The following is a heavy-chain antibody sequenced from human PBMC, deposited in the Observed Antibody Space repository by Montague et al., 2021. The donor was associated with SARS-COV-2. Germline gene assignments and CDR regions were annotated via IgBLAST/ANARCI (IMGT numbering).Heavy chain of an antibody. CDR3: ARLNFHITIFGVVSSRVFDY. V-gene: IGHV4-39*01. CDR1: GGSISSSSNY. Sequence: SETLSLTCTVSGGSISSSSNYWGWIRQPPGKGLEWIGNIYYSGSTYYNPSLKSRVTISVDTSKNQFSLKLSSLTAADTAVYYCARLNFHITIFGVVSSRVFDYWGQGTLVTVSS. D-gene: IGHD3-3*01. J-gene: IGHJ4*02. CDR2: IYYSGST.